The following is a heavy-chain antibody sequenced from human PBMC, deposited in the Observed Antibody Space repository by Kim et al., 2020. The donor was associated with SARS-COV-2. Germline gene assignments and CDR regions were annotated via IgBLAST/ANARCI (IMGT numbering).Heavy chain of an antibody. V-gene: IGHV4-39*01. CDR2: IYYSGST. CDR1: GGSISSSSYY. Sequence: SETLSLTCTVSGGSISSSSYYWGWIRQPPGKGLEWIGSIYYSGSTYYNPSLKSRVTISVDTSKNQFSLKLSSVTAADTAVYYCARRARGYGAPPNWFDPWGQGTLVTVSS. CDR3: ARRARGYGAPPNWFDP. J-gene: IGHJ5*02. D-gene: IGHD4-17*01.